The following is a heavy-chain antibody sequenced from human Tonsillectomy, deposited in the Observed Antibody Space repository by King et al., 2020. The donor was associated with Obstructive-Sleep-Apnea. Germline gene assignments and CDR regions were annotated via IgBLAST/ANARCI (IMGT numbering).Heavy chain of an antibody. Sequence: LQLQESGPGLVKPSETLSLTCTVSCGSISSSSYYWGWIRQPPGKGLEWIGSIYYSGSTYYNPPLKSRVTISVDTSKNQFSLKLSSVTAGDTAGYYCAREGDIVVVPAANMDVWGQGTTVTVSS. D-gene: IGHD2-2*01. CDR1: CGSISSSSYY. J-gene: IGHJ6*02. CDR2: IYYSGST. CDR3: AREGDIVVVPAANMDV. V-gene: IGHV4-39*07.